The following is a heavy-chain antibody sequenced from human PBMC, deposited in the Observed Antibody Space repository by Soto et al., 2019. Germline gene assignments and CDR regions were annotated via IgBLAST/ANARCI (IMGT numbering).Heavy chain of an antibody. Sequence: SETLSLTCAVYGGYFSGYDWSWIRQPPGKGLEWIGEINHSGSTNYNPSLKSRVTISVDTSKNQFSLKLSSVTTADTAVYYCARGRAHYDILTGYHYYYYYMDVWGKGTTVTVSS. CDR1: GGYFSGYD. V-gene: IGHV4-34*01. D-gene: IGHD3-9*01. J-gene: IGHJ6*03. CDR3: ARGRAHYDILTGYHYYYYYMDV. CDR2: INHSGST.